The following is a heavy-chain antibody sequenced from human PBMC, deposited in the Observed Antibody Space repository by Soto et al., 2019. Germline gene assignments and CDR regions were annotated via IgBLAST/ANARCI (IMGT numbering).Heavy chain of an antibody. Sequence: ASVKVSCKASGYTFTSYDINCVRQATGQGLEWMGWMNPNSGNTGYAQKFQGRVTMTRNTSISTAYMELSSLRSEDTAVYYCARAIYYGSGSYYNGGFDYWGQGTLVTVSS. D-gene: IGHD3-10*01. CDR1: GYTFTSYD. J-gene: IGHJ4*02. CDR2: MNPNSGNT. V-gene: IGHV1-8*01. CDR3: ARAIYYGSGSYYNGGFDY.